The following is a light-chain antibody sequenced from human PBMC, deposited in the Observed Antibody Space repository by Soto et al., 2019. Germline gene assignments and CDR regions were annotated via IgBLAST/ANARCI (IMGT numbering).Light chain of an antibody. CDR2: GAS. V-gene: IGKV3-20*01. CDR1: QSVSSSF. Sequence: EIGLTQSPGTLSLSPGERATLSCRASQSVSSSFLAWFQQKPGQAPRLLIYGASSRATGIPDRFSGSGSGTDFTLTISRLEPGDFAVYYCQQYANSPRTFGQGTKVEIK. J-gene: IGKJ1*01. CDR3: QQYANSPRT.